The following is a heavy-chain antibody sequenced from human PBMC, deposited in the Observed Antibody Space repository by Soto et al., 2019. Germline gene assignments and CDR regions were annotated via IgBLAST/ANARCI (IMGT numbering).Heavy chain of an antibody. D-gene: IGHD3-10*01. Sequence: EVQVLESGGGLVQPGGSLRLSCAASGFTFSSYVMTWVRQAPGKGLEWVSSISNSGKNTYYVDSVKGRFTISRDNSKNTMYLQMTSLTAEDTALYYCAWRGQNRSPDVYYFMDVWGKGATVTVSS. J-gene: IGHJ6*03. CDR3: AWRGQNRSPDVYYFMDV. CDR2: ISNSGKNT. CDR1: GFTFSSYV. V-gene: IGHV3-23*01.